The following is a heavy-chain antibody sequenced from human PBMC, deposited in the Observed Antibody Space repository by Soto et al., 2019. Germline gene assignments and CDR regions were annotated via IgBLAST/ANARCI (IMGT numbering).Heavy chain of an antibody. V-gene: IGHV4-39*07. J-gene: IGHJ5*02. CDR1: GDSIGTTHSY. Sequence: SETLSLTCTVSGDSIGTTHSYWAWIRQSPGKGLEWIGNIHYSGGSYYNPSLKSRVTISVDTSKNQFSLKLSSVTAADTAVYYCARGFRGEWNWFDPWGQGTLVTVSS. CDR2: IHYSGGS. D-gene: IGHD3-10*01. CDR3: ARGFRGEWNWFDP.